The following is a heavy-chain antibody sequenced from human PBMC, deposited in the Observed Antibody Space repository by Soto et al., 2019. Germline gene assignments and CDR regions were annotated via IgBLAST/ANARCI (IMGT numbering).Heavy chain of an antibody. J-gene: IGHJ6*02. V-gene: IGHV4-31*03. D-gene: IGHD3-10*01. Sequence: QVQLQESGPGLVKPSQTLSLNCSVSGGSINSGDYYWTWIRQHAGRGLEWIGYISYTGAAYYNRSLKSRVTISVDTSKTQFSLQLSSVTAADTAVYYCARVDVDGGWGAAMDVWGQESTVAVSS. CDR3: ARVDVDGGWGAAMDV. CDR1: GGSINSGDYY. CDR2: ISYTGAA.